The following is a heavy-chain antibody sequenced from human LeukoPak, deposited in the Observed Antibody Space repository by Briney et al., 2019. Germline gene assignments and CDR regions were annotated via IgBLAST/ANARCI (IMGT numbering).Heavy chain of an antibody. V-gene: IGHV3-23*01. D-gene: IGHD4/OR15-4a*01. CDR2: SGSGGDT. Sequence: GSLRLSCAASGFTFSSYAMNWVRQAPGKGLEWVSISGSGGDTYYADSVKGRFTISRDNSKNTLYLQMNSLRAEDTAVYYCTKARGATYGTYYFDYWGQGTLVTVSS. CDR3: TKARGATYGTYYFDY. J-gene: IGHJ4*02. CDR1: GFTFSSYA.